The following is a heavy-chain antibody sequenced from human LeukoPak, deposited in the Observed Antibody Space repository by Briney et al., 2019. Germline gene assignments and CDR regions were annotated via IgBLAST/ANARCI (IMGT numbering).Heavy chain of an antibody. CDR2: IIPIFGTA. J-gene: IGHJ6*04. CDR1: GGTFSSYA. CDR3: ARGAIGSGNHRDYYYYGMDV. D-gene: IGHD3-10*01. V-gene: IGHV1-69*01. Sequence: GSSVKVSCKASGGTFSSYAISWVRQAPGQGLEWMGGIIPIFGTANYAQRFQGRVTITVDESTSTAYMELSSLRSEDTAVYYCARGAIGSGNHRDYYYYGMDVWGKGTTVTVSS.